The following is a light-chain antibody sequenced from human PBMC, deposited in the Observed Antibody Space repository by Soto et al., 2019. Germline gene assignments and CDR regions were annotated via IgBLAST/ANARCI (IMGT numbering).Light chain of an antibody. CDR3: SSYTYGNNTCRSMV. J-gene: IGLJ2*01. CDR2: EVT. V-gene: IGLV2-8*01. Sequence: QSALTQPPSASGSPGQSVTISCTGTSNDIGGYNYVSWYQQHPGKAPQLIIYEVTKRPSGVPDRFSGSKSGNTASLTVSGLQAEDDADDYCSSYTYGNNTCRSMVFGGGTKVTVL. CDR1: SNDIGGYNY.